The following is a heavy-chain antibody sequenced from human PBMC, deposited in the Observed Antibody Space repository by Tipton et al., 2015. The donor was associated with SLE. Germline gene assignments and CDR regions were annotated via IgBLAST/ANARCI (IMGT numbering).Heavy chain of an antibody. J-gene: IGHJ4*02. V-gene: IGHV1-69*04. D-gene: IGHD1-26*01. Sequence: QSGPEVKKPGSSVKVSCKASGGTFSSYTISWVRQAPGQGLEWMGRIIPILGIANYAQKFQGRVTITADKSTSTAYMELSSLRSEDTAVYYWARVGGGSYYFDYWGQGTLVTVSS. CDR1: GGTFSSYT. CDR2: IIPILGIA. CDR3: ARVGGGSYYFDY.